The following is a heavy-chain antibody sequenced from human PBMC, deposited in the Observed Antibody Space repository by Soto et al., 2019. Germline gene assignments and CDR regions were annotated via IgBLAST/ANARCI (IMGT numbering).Heavy chain of an antibody. J-gene: IGHJ4*02. D-gene: IGHD4-17*01. CDR3: AKDPTYDYGYFDS. Sequence: PGGSLRLSCAASGFTFSSYWMTWVRQAPGKGLEWVANIKPDGSQTNYAASVKGRFTISRDNSKSTVYLHLNSLRAEDTAIYYCAKDPTYDYGYFDSWSQGTLVTVSS. V-gene: IGHV3-7*03. CDR1: GFTFSSYW. CDR2: IKPDGSQT.